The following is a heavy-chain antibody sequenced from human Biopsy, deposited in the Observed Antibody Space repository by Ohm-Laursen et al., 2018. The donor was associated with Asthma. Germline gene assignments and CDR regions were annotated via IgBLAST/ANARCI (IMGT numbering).Heavy chain of an antibody. Sequence: SLRLSCTAPGFTFSSYGMHWVRQAPGKGLEWVGVISKDASTQDYADSVKGRFTMARDNSKNTLDLQMNSLREEDTAVYYCVRDGTDDAFDIWGQGTVVSVSS. V-gene: IGHV3-30*03. CDR1: GFTFSSYG. CDR2: ISKDASTQ. J-gene: IGHJ3*02. CDR3: VRDGTDDAFDI. D-gene: IGHD1-1*01.